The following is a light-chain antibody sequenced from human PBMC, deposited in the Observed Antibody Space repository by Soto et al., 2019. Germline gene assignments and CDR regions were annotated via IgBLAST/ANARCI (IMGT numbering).Light chain of an antibody. CDR3: QQSYRTPYT. CDR2: ATS. J-gene: IGKJ2*01. V-gene: IGKV1-39*01. CDR1: QSISSY. Sequence: EIQMTQSPSSLSASVGDRVTITCRASQSISSYLNWYQQKPGKAPKLLIYATSSLQSGVPSRFSGSESGTDFTLTISSLHPEDFATYYCQQSYRTPYTFGQGTKVDIK.